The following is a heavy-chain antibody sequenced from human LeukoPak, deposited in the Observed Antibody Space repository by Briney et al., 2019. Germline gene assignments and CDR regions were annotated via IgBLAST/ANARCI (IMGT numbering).Heavy chain of an antibody. CDR3: ARAALTAFYGSGSLDY. J-gene: IGHJ4*02. Sequence: ASVKVSCKASGGTFSSYAISWVRQAPGQGLEWMGGIIPIFGTANYAQKFQGRVTITADKSTSTAYMELSSLRSEDTAVYYCARAALTAFYGSGSLDYWSQGTLVTVSS. CDR1: GGTFSSYA. V-gene: IGHV1-69*06. D-gene: IGHD3-10*01. CDR2: IIPIFGTA.